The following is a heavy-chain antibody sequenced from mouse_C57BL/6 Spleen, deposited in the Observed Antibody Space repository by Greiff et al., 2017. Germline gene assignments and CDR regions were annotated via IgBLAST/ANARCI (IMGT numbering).Heavy chain of an antibody. CDR2: ISSGSSTI. Sequence: EVHLVESGGGLVKPGGSLKLSCAASGFTFSDYGMHWVRQAPEKGLEWVAYISSGSSTIYYADTVKGRFTISRDNAKNTLFLQMTSLRSEDTAMYYCARRTGTGVMDYWGQGTSVTVSS. J-gene: IGHJ4*01. CDR3: ARRTGTGVMDY. CDR1: GFTFSDYG. D-gene: IGHD4-1*01. V-gene: IGHV5-17*01.